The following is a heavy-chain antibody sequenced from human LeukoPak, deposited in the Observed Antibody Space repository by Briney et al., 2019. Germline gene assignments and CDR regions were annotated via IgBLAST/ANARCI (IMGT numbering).Heavy chain of an antibody. J-gene: IGHJ4*02. Sequence: PGGSLRLSCAASGFTFSSYWMSWVRQTPGKGLEWVANIKQDGSEKYYVDSVKGRFTISRDNAKNSLHLQMNSLRAEDTAVYYCARDLAAAGPHFDYWGQGTLVTVSS. CDR3: ARDLAAAGPHFDY. V-gene: IGHV3-7*01. D-gene: IGHD6-13*01. CDR1: GFTFSSYW. CDR2: IKQDGSEK.